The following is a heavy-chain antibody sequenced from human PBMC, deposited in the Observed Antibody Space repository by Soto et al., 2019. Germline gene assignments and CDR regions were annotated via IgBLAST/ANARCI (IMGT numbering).Heavy chain of an antibody. J-gene: IGHJ5*02. V-gene: IGHV4-31*03. CDR1: GDSLSRGYYY. CDR2: IYYSGST. Sequence: TLSLTCTFSGDSLSRGYYYWWWIRQHPGKGLEWIGYIYYSGSTYYNPSLKSRVTISVDTSKNQFSLRLSSVTAADTAVYYCARLGAYYQSLDPWGPGTLVTVSS. D-gene: IGHD2-21*01. CDR3: ARLGAYYQSLDP.